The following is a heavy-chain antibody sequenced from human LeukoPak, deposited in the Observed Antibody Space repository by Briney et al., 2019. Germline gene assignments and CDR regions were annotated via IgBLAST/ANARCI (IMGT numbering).Heavy chain of an antibody. CDR2: ISYDGSNK. V-gene: IGHV3-30*04. CDR1: GFTFSSYA. CDR3: ARAVVVEGPYDY. Sequence: PGGSLRLSCAASGFTFSSYAMHWVRQAPGKGLEWVAVISYDGSNKYYADSVKGRFTISRDNSKNTLYLQMNSLRAEDTAVYYCARAVVVEGPYDYWGQGTLVTVSS. D-gene: IGHD2-15*01. J-gene: IGHJ4*02.